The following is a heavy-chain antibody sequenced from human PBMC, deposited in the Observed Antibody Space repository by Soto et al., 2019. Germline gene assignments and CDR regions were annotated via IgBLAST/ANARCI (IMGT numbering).Heavy chain of an antibody. CDR3: ARELDAILSGYHYYYYYYGMDV. Sequence: SETLSLTCAVYGGSFSDYYWSWIRQPPGKGLEWIGEINHSGITNNNTSLKSRVTISVDTSKNQFSLKLSSVTAADTAVYYCARELDAILSGYHYYYYYYGMDVWGQGTTVTISS. CDR2: INHSGIT. J-gene: IGHJ6*02. D-gene: IGHD3-9*01. CDR1: GGSFSDYY. V-gene: IGHV4-34*01.